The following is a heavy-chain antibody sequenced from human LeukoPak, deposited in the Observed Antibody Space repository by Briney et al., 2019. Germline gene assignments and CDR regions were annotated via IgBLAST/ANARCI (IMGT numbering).Heavy chain of an antibody. CDR3: ARVKRRRTPLVRGVYNWFDP. V-gene: IGHV2-5*02. J-gene: IGHJ5*02. Sequence: SGPTLVNPTQTLTLTCTFSGFSLSTSGVGVGWIRQPPGKALEWLALIYWDADKRFSPSLKNRLTITKDTSKNQVVLTMTNMDPVDTATYYCARVKRRRTPLVRGVYNWFDPWGQGTLVTVSS. CDR1: GFSLSTSGVG. D-gene: IGHD3-10*01. CDR2: IYWDADK.